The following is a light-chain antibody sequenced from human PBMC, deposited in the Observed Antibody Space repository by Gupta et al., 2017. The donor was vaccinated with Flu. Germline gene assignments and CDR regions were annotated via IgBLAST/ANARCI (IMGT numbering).Light chain of an antibody. Sequence: QSVLTQPPSVSGAPGQRVTISCTGSSSNIGAAHDVHWYQQLPGSAPKLLIYGNNNRPSGVPDRFSASKSGASASLAITGLQAEDEADYFCQCYDNNDVIFGGGTKVTVL. CDR2: GNN. V-gene: IGLV1-40*01. CDR1: SSNIGAAHD. J-gene: IGLJ2*01. CDR3: QCYDNNDVI.